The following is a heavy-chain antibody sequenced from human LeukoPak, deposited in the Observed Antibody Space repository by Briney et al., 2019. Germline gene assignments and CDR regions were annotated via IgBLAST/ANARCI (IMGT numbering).Heavy chain of an antibody. Sequence: GGSLRLSCAASGFTFSIYAMSWVRQAPGKGLEWVAVISYDGSNKYYADSVKGRFTISRDNSKNTLYLQMNSLRAEDTAVYYCAKEGEGGSQDAFDIWGQGTMVTVSS. J-gene: IGHJ3*02. CDR2: ISYDGSNK. D-gene: IGHD3-16*01. CDR3: AKEGEGGSQDAFDI. V-gene: IGHV3-30*18. CDR1: GFTFSIYA.